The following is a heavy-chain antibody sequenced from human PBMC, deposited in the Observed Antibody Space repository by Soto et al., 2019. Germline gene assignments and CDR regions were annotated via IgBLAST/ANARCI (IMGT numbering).Heavy chain of an antibody. CDR3: SRRTSGWDFDY. V-gene: IGHV3-23*01. D-gene: IGHD6-19*01. Sequence: EVQLLESGGGLVQPGGSLRLSCAASGFTFSSYAMSWVRQAPGKGLEWVSVISGSGDSTYYADSVKGRFTISRDNSKNTLYLQMNSLRAEDTAVYYCSRRTSGWDFDYWGQGTLVTVSS. CDR2: ISGSGDST. CDR1: GFTFSSYA. J-gene: IGHJ4*02.